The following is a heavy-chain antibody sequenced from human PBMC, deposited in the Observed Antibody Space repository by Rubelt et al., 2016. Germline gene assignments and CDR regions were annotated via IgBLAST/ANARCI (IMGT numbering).Heavy chain of an antibody. Sequence: VQLVESGGGVVQPGRSLRLSCAASGFTFSSYAMGWVRQAPGKGLEWVSGISAGGGSTYCADSVKGRFTISRDNSKNTLYLQMDSLRAEETAVYYCAKKTTVTLDYWGQGTLVTVSS. D-gene: IGHD4-17*01. CDR1: GFTFSSYA. CDR3: AKKTTVTLDY. V-gene: IGHV3-23*04. J-gene: IGHJ4*02. CDR2: ISAGGGST.